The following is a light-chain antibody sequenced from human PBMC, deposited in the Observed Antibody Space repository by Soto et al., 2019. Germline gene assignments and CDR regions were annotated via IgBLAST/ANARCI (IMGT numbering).Light chain of an antibody. J-gene: IGKJ2*01. CDR3: MQCTRWPPYT. CDR1: QSLAYIDGNTY. V-gene: IGKV2-30*01. CDR2: KVS. Sequence: EVVMTQSPLSLPVTLGQPASISCRSSQSLAYIDGNTYLSWFQQRPGQSPRRLIYKVSNRESGVTDRFSGSGSGTDFTLKISRVEAEDVGLYYCMQCTRWPPYTFGQGTKLDIK.